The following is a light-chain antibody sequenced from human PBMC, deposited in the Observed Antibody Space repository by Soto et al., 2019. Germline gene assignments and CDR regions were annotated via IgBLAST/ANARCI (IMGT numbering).Light chain of an antibody. V-gene: IGKV3D-15*01. CDR2: GAS. J-gene: IGKJ1*01. CDR1: QSVSSH. CDR3: QQRYNWPWT. Sequence: VLTQSPATLSVSPGESATLSCRASQSVSSHLAWYQQKPGQAPRLLIYGASSRATGIPDRFSGSGSGTDFTLTISRLGPEDFAVYYCQQRYNWPWTFGQGTKVDI.